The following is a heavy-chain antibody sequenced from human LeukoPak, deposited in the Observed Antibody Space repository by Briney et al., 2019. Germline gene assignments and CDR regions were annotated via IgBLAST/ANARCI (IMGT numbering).Heavy chain of an antibody. J-gene: IGHJ5*02. Sequence: SETLPPTCTVSGDSISRHFWSWIRQPPGKGLEWIGYIYYSGSTNCNPSLRDRVTMSLDTSNNQFSLDLSSVTATDTAVYYCARHGKTWFGEYPRPYKWFDLWGQGTLVSVSS. CDR2: IYYSGST. CDR1: GDSISRHF. D-gene: IGHD3-10*01. CDR3: ARHGKTWFGEYPRPYKWFDL. V-gene: IGHV4-59*08.